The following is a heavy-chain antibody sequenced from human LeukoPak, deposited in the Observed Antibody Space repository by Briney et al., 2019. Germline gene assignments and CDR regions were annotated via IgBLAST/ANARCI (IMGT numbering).Heavy chain of an antibody. CDR2: FFYSGNI. CDR3: ARQSEGFDY. J-gene: IGHJ4*02. CDR1: GGSIRGYY. Sequence: TSETLSLTCTVSGGSIRGYYWNWIRQPPGKGLEWIGYFFYSGNIDYNPSLKSRVTISVDTSKNQFSPKLSSVTAADTAMYYCARQSEGFDYWGQGTLVTVSS. V-gene: IGHV4-59*08.